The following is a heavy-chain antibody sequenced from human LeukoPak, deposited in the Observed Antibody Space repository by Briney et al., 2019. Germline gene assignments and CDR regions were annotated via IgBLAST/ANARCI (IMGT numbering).Heavy chain of an antibody. J-gene: IGHJ6*03. V-gene: IGHV4-31*03. Sequence: SETLSLTCTVSGGSISSGGYYWTWIRQHPGKGLEWIGYIYYGGSTYYNPSLKSRVSISGDTSKNQFSLKVSSVTAADTAVYYCARAPKGMTTVRYYYYYMDVWGRGTTVTVSS. CDR1: GGSISSGGYY. CDR2: IYYGGST. D-gene: IGHD4-11*01. CDR3: ARAPKGMTTVRYYYYYMDV.